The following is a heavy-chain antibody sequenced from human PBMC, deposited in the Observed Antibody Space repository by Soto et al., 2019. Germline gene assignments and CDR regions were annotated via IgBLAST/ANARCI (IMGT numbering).Heavy chain of an antibody. D-gene: IGHD3-10*01. J-gene: IGHJ5*02. Sequence: SETLSLTCTVSGGSISSYHWSWIRQPPGKGLEWIGYIFYSGSTNYNPSLKSRVTISVDRSKNQFSLKLSSVTAADTAVYYCARGKGKYGSGPPGFDPWGQGTLVTVSS. CDR1: GGSISSYH. CDR2: IFYSGST. CDR3: ARGKGKYGSGPPGFDP. V-gene: IGHV4-59*12.